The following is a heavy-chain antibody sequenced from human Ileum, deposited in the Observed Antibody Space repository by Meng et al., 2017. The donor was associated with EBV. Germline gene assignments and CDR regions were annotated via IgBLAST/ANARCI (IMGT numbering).Heavy chain of an antibody. CDR2: IYYSGST. D-gene: IGHD2-2*01. V-gene: IGHV4-39*01. J-gene: IGHJ4*02. Sequence: QLRWWDPGLVKPSETLSLPWTVSGGSISSSSYYWGWIRRPPGKGLEWIGSIYYSGSTSYNPSLKIRVTISVDTSKNQFSLKLSSVPAADTAVYYCARSIVVVPAAIYYWGQGTLVTVSS. CDR3: ARSIVVVPAAIYY. CDR1: GGSISSSSYY.